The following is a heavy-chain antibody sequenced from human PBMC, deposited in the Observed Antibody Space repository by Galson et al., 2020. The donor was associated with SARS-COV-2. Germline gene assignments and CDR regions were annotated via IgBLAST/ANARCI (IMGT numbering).Heavy chain of an antibody. CDR2: XXXXXSTT. CDR3: ARVHPLGGGGSYFDS. V-gene: IGHV3-74*01. D-gene: IGHD1-1*01. CDR1: GFTXSXYW. J-gene: IGHJ4*02. Sequence: GESLKISCVASGFTXSXYWMXWXXXXXXXXXXXXXXXXXXXSTTDYADSVNGRFSTARDNAKNTLYLQMNSMRAEDTAVSYCARVHPLGGGGSYFDSWGQGILVTVSS.